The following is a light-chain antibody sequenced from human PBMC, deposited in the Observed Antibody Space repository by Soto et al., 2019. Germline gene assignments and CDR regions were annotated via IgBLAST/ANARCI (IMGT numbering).Light chain of an antibody. Sequence: DIQMTQSPSSLSASVGASVTITCRASQSIGTYLNWYQQSPGEAPKLLIYAASYLQSGVPSRFSGSGSGTEFTLTISRLQPEDLGTYYCQESHSASLTFGGGTKVEIK. CDR1: QSIGTY. CDR2: AAS. CDR3: QESHSASLT. V-gene: IGKV1-39*01. J-gene: IGKJ4*01.